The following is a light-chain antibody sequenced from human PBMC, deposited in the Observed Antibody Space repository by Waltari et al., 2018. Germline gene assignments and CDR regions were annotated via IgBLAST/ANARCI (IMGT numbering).Light chain of an antibody. Sequence: DIQMTQSPSSLSASVGDGVTITCRASHSISSYLNWYQQEPGKAPTLLIYAASNLHSGVPSRFSGSGSGTDFTLTISSLQPEDFATYYCQQRYSSPRTFGQGTKVEIK. J-gene: IGKJ1*01. CDR3: QQRYSSPRT. CDR1: HSISSY. CDR2: AAS. V-gene: IGKV1-39*01.